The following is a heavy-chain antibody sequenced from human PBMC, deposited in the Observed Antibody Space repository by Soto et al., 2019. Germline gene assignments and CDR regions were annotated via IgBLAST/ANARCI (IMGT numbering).Heavy chain of an antibody. V-gene: IGHV1-8*02. CDR3: ARGRGAGPNNWFDP. Sequence: GASVKVSCKASGYTFTYRDLHWVRQAPGQGLEWMGWMNPNSGNTGYAQKFQGRVTMTRNTSISTAYMELSSLRSEDTAVYYCARGRGAGPNNWFDPWGQGTLVTVSS. CDR2: MNPNSGNT. J-gene: IGHJ5*02. CDR1: GYTFTYRD. D-gene: IGHD6-19*01.